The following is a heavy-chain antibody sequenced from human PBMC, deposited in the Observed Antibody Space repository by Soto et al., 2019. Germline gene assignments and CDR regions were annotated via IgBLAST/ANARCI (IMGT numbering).Heavy chain of an antibody. D-gene: IGHD3-9*01. CDR3: ARSGPLLRYFDWLLSPRGTMDV. CDR1: GGSFSGYY. V-gene: IGHV4-34*01. CDR2: INHSGST. Sequence: SETLSLICAVYGGSFSGYYWSWIRQPPGKWLEWIGEINHSGSTNYNPSLKSRVTISVDTSKNQFSLKLSSVTAEDTVVYYCARSGPLLRYFDWLLSPRGTMDVWGQGTTVTVSS. J-gene: IGHJ6*02.